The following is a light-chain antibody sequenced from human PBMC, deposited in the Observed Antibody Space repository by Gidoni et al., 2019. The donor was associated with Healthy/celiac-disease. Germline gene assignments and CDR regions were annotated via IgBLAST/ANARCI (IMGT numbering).Light chain of an antibody. V-gene: IGKV1-9*01. CDR1: QGLSSY. CDR3: QQLNSYPPYT. J-gene: IGKJ2*01. CDR2: AAS. Sequence: DIHFTQSPSFLSASVGDRVTITCRASQGLSSYLAWYQQKPGKAPKLLIYAASTLQSGVPSRFSGSGSGTEFTLTISSLQPEDFATYYCQQLNSYPPYTFGQGTKLEIK.